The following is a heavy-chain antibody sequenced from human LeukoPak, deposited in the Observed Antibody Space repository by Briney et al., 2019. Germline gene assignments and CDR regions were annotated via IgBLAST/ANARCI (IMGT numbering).Heavy chain of an antibody. D-gene: IGHD2-15*01. V-gene: IGHV3-23*01. J-gene: IGHJ3*02. Sequence: TGGSLGLSCAASGFTFNNYAMNWVRQAPGKGLEWVSSISGSGSTTSYADSVKGRFTISRDNSKNTLSLQMNSLRVDDTAVYYCAKGYSSSYLRNAFDIWGQGTMVTVSS. CDR3: AKGYSSSYLRNAFDI. CDR1: GFTFNNYA. CDR2: ISGSGSTT.